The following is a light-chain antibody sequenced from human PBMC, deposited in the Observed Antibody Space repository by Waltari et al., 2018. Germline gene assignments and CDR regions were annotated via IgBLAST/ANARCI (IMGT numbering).Light chain of an antibody. CDR1: QSIRSY. CDR2: DAS. Sequence: EIVLTQSPATLSLSPGERATLSRRASQSIRSYLGWYQQKPGHAPRRLIYDASNRATGIPARFSGSGSGTDFTLTISSLEPEDFALYYCQQHNSWPLTFGGGTKVEIK. V-gene: IGKV3-11*01. J-gene: IGKJ4*01. CDR3: QQHNSWPLT.